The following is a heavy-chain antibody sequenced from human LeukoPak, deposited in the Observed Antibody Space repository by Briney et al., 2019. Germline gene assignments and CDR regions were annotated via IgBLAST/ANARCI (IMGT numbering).Heavy chain of an antibody. V-gene: IGHV3-21*01. CDR2: ISSSSSYI. J-gene: IGHJ4*02. Sequence: GGSLRLSCAASGFTFSSYSMNWVRQAPGKGLEWVSSISSSSSYIYYADSVKGRFTISRDNAKNSLYLQMNSLRAEDTAVYYCARALTTVAEGDYWGKGTLVTVSS. CDR1: GFTFSSYS. CDR3: ARALTTVAEGDY. D-gene: IGHD4-23*01.